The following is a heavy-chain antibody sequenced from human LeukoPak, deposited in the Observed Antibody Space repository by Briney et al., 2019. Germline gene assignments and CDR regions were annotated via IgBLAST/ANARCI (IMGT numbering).Heavy chain of an antibody. CDR1: GLTFSNYW. J-gene: IGHJ4*02. CDR2: IKQDGSEK. CDR3: ARDGFGTGSN. D-gene: IGHD3-16*01. V-gene: IGHV3-7*03. Sequence: GGSLRLSCAASGLTFSNYWMDWVRQAPGKGLEWVSNIKQDGSEKNYVDSVKGRFIISRDNAKNSLYLQMNTLRADDTAVYYCARDGFGTGSNWGQGTLVTVSS.